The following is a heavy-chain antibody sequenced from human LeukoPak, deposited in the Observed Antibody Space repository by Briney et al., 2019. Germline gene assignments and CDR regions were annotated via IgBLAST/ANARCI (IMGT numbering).Heavy chain of an antibody. CDR2: VSSRGITI. Sequence: GGSLRLSCAASGFTFSSYEMNWVRQAPGKGLEWVSYVSSRGITIYYADSVRGRFAISRDNAKNSLYLQMNSLRAEDTAVYYCARDIPYGISDYPPGIWGQGTLVTVSS. V-gene: IGHV3-48*03. J-gene: IGHJ4*02. CDR3: ARDIPYGISDYPPGI. D-gene: IGHD3-22*01. CDR1: GFTFSSYE.